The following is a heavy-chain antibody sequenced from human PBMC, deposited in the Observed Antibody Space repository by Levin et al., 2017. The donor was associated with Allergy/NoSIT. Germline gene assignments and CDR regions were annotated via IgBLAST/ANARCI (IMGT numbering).Heavy chain of an antibody. Sequence: GGSLRLSCAASGFPFSGYVMHWVRQAPGKGLEWVAIISNDGSKKYYADSVKGRFTFSRDSSNNTLYLQMNSLRAEDTAGYFCARAPNSAWHDFDYWGQGTLVTGSS. CDR1: GFPFSGYV. J-gene: IGHJ4*02. D-gene: IGHD6-19*01. V-gene: IGHV3-30-3*01. CDR2: ISNDGSKK. CDR3: ARAPNSAWHDFDY.